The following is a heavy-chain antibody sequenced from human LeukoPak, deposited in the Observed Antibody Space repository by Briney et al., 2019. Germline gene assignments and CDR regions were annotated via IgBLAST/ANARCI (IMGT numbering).Heavy chain of an antibody. D-gene: IGHD3-22*01. Sequence: GRSLRLSCAASGFTFSSYGMHWVRQAPGKGLEWVAVISYDGSNKYYADSVKGRFTISRDNSKNTLYLQMNSLRAEDTAVYYCAKGSPYYYDSSGYSYWGQGTLVTVSS. V-gene: IGHV3-30*18. CDR3: AKGSPYYYDSSGYSY. CDR1: GFTFSSYG. CDR2: ISYDGSNK. J-gene: IGHJ4*02.